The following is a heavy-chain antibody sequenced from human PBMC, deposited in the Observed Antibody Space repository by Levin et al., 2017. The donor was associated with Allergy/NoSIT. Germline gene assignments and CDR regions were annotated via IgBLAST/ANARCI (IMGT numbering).Heavy chain of an antibody. CDR3: ANDSVGAARPTWFDP. Sequence: GESLKISCAASGFRFSHYAMHWVRQAPGKGLEWVAVVSYDGSIESYADSVKGRFTVSRDTSNNTVFLQMNSLRAEDTAVYYCANDSVGAARPTWFDPWRQGTLVTVSS. D-gene: IGHD2-15*01. V-gene: IGHV3-30*18. CDR2: VSYDGSIE. J-gene: IGHJ5*02. CDR1: GFRFSHYA.